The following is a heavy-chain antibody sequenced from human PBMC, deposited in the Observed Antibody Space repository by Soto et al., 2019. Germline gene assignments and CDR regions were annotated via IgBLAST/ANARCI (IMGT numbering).Heavy chain of an antibody. V-gene: IGHV4-4*07. CDR2: ISTSGTT. CDR3: AREAGPDRWFDP. J-gene: IGHJ5*02. Sequence: PPETLSLTCTFSGSSIGGYFWTLILQPAGKGLDWIGRISTSGTTNYNPSLKSRVTMSVDTSKNHFSLNLSSVTAADTAVYYCAREAGPDRWFDPWGQGTLVTVSS. CDR1: GSSIGGYF. D-gene: IGHD6-19*01.